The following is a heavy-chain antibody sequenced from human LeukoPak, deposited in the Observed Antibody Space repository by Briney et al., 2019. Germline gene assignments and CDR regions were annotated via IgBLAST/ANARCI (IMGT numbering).Heavy chain of an antibody. D-gene: IGHD3-22*01. V-gene: IGHV1-2*02. CDR1: GYTFTSCD. Sequence: EASVKVSCKASGYTFTSCDINWVRQATGQGLEWMGWINPNSGGTNYAQKFQGRVTMTRDTSISTAYMELSRLRSDDTAVYYCARVNYYDNAFDIWGQGTMVTVSS. CDR3: ARVNYYDNAFDI. J-gene: IGHJ3*02. CDR2: INPNSGGT.